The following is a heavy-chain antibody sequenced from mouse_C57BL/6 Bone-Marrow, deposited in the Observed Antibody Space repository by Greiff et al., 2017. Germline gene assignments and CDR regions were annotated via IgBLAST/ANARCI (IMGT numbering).Heavy chain of an antibody. CDR2: IDPSDSET. V-gene: IGHV1-52*01. CDR3: ERMNYSNYGFAY. D-gene: IGHD2-5*01. Sequence: QVQLQQPGAELVRPGSSVKLSCKASGYTFTSYWMHWVKQRPIQGLEWIGNIDPSDSETHYNQKFKDKATLTVDKSSSTAYMQLSSLTSEDSAVYYCERMNYSNYGFAYWGQGTLVTVSA. CDR1: GYTFTSYW. J-gene: IGHJ3*01.